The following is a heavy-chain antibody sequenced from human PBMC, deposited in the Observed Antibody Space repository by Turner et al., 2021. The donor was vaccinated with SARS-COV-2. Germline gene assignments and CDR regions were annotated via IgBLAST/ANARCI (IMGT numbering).Heavy chain of an antibody. CDR3: ARVVAVAATPANIDY. V-gene: IGHV3-48*03. D-gene: IGHD6-19*01. CDR1: GFWFSSYE. Sequence: EVLLVESGGGQVQPGGSLRLTCAASGFWFSSYEMNWGRQAPGKGVEWVSYIGSSGSTEDHADSVKGRFTIARDNARNSLFLQMNSLRAEDTAVYYCARVVAVAATPANIDYWGQGTLVTVSS. J-gene: IGHJ4*02. CDR2: IGSSGSTE.